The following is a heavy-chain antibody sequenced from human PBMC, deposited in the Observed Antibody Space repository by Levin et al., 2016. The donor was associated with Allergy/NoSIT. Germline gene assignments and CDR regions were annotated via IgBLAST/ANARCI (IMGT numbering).Heavy chain of an antibody. CDR2: ISSSSSYI. V-gene: IGHV3-21*01. CDR3: ARAYTYYYDSSGYYRPPFDY. Sequence: WIRQPPGKGLEWVSSISSSSSYIYYADSVKGRFTISRDNAKNSLYLQMNSLRAEDTAVYYCARAYTYYYDSSGYYRPPFDYWGQGTLVTVSS. J-gene: IGHJ4*02. D-gene: IGHD3-22*01.